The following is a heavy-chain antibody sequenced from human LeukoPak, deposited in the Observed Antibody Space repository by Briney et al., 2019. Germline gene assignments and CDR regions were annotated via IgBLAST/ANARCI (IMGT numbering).Heavy chain of an antibody. Sequence: PGGSLRLSCAASGFTFSNYAMRWVRQAPGKGLEWVSGISGSGDTTYYADSVKGRFTISRDNSKNTLHLQMNSLRAEDTAVYYCARDRVSGSGSIDYWGQGTLVTVSS. CDR2: ISGSGDTT. CDR1: GFTFSNYA. V-gene: IGHV3-23*01. CDR3: ARDRVSGSGSIDY. D-gene: IGHD3-10*01. J-gene: IGHJ4*02.